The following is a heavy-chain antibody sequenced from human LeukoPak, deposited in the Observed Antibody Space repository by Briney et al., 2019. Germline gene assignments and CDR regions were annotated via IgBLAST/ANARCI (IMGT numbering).Heavy chain of an antibody. V-gene: IGHV1-69*06. J-gene: IGHJ4*02. CDR3: ARSSIIAAAGPYYFDY. CDR1: GGTFISYA. Sequence: ASVKVSCKASGGTFISYAISWVRQAPGQGLEWMGGIIPIFGTANYAQKFQGRVTITADKSTSTAYMELSSLRSEDTAVYYCARSSIIAAAGPYYFDYWGQGTLVTVSS. CDR2: IIPIFGTA. D-gene: IGHD6-13*01.